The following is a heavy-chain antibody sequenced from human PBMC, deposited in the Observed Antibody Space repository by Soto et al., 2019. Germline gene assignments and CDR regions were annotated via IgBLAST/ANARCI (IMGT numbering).Heavy chain of an antibody. D-gene: IGHD3-9*01. Sequence: SETLSLTCTVSGGSISSYYWSWIRQPPGKGLEWIGYIYYSGSTNYNPSLKSRVTISVDTSKNQFSLKLSSVTAADTAVYYCARHREFYDILTGSPYYFDYWGQGTLVTVSS. CDR1: GGSISSYY. J-gene: IGHJ4*02. CDR3: ARHREFYDILTGSPYYFDY. CDR2: IYYSGST. V-gene: IGHV4-59*08.